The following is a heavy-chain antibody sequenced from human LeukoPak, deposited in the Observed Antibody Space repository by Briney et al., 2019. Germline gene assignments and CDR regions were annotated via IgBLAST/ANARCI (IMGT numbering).Heavy chain of an antibody. CDR3: VKDRVDIVATIPSGFDY. V-gene: IGHV3-21*04. CDR1: RFTFTTYS. Sequence: GGSLRLSCAASRFTFTTYSMNWVRQAPGKGLEWVSSISSTGSYIYYADSVKGRFTISRDNSKNTLYLQMNSLRAEDAAVYYCVKDRVDIVATIPSGFDYWGQGTLVTVSS. D-gene: IGHD5-12*01. CDR2: ISSTGSYI. J-gene: IGHJ4*02.